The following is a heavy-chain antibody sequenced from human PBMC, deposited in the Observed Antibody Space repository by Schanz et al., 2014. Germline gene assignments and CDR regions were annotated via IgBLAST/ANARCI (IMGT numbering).Heavy chain of an antibody. D-gene: IGHD3-3*01. J-gene: IGHJ4*02. V-gene: IGHV3-23*01. CDR2: IAGDGGGP. Sequence: EVQMLESGGGLVQPGGSLRLSCVASGFTFRRYGMSWVRQAPGKGLEWVSVIAGDGGGPNYVDSVKGRFTISRDNSDNTLYLQMNNLRAEDTAVYYCARGSGTFDSWGQGTLLIVSS. CDR3: ARGSGTFDS. CDR1: GFTFRRYG.